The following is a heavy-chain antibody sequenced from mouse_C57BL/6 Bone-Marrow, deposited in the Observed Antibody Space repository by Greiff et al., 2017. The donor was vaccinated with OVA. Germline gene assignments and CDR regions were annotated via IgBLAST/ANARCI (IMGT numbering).Heavy chain of an antibody. D-gene: IGHD3-2*02. J-gene: IGHJ3*01. CDR1: GYTFTSYW. V-gene: IGHV1-64*01. CDR2: IHPNSGST. Sequence: QVQLQQPGAELVKPGASVKLSCKASGYTFTSYWIHWVKQRPGQGLEWIGMIHPNSGSTNYNEKFKSKATLTVDKSSSTAYMQLSSLTSEDSAVYYCALPTAQATLAYWGQGTLVTVSA. CDR3: ALPTAQATLAY.